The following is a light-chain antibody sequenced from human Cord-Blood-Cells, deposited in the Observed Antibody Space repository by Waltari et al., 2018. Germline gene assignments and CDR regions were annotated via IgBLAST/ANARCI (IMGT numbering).Light chain of an antibody. J-gene: IGKJ4*01. CDR1: QSISSW. CDR2: KAS. Sequence: IQMTQSPSTLSASVGDRVTITCRASQSISSWLAWYQQKPGKAPKLLIYKASSLESGVPSRCSGSGSGTEFTLTISSLQPDDFATYYCQQYNSYLLTFGGGTKVEIK. CDR3: QQYNSYLLT. V-gene: IGKV1-5*03.